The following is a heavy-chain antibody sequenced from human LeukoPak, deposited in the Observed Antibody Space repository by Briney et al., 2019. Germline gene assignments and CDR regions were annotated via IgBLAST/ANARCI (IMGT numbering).Heavy chain of an antibody. J-gene: IGHJ3*02. CDR3: ARRRGRYSGDAFDI. CDR1: GYRFTSYW. D-gene: IGHD1-26*01. Sequence: GESLQISCKVSGYRFTSYWIGWVRQMPGKGLEWMGFIYPGDSDTRYSPSFQGQVTISADKSMSTAYLQWSSLKASDTAMYYCARRRGRYSGDAFDIWGQGTMVTVSS. V-gene: IGHV5-51*01. CDR2: IYPGDSDT.